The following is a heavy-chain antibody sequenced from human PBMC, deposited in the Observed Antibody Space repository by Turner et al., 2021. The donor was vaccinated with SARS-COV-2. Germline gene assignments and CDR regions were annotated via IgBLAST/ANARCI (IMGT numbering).Heavy chain of an antibody. J-gene: IGHJ4*02. D-gene: IGHD5-18*01. CDR2: INHSGST. V-gene: IGHV4-34*01. CDR3: ARGGGYSYGALDY. Sequence: QVQLQQWGAGLLKPPETLSLTCAVYGGSFSGYYWSWIRQPPGKGLEWIGEINHSGSTNYNPSLKSRVTISVDTSKNQFSLNLSSVTAADTAVYYCARGGGYSYGALDYWGQGTLVTVSS. CDR1: GGSFSGYY.